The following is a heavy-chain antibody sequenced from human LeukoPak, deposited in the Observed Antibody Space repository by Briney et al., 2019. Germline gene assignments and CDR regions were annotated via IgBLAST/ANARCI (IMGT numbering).Heavy chain of an antibody. CDR2: INQDGSDK. CDR3: AREDWGHFDF. Sequence: GGSLRLSGAASGFIFRVYWMSWVRQAPGKGLEWVATINQDGSDKYYLDSVKGRFTISRDNAENSLSLQMNSLRAEDTAVYYCAREDWGHFDFWGQGTLVTVSS. J-gene: IGHJ4*02. CDR1: GFIFRVYW. V-gene: IGHV3-7*04. D-gene: IGHD7-27*01.